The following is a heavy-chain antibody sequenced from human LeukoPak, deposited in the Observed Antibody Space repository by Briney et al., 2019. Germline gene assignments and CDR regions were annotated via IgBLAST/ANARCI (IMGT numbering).Heavy chain of an antibody. CDR1: GFTFSSYE. Sequence: GGSLRLSCAASGFTFSSYEMNWVRQAPGKGLEWVSYISSSGSTIYYADSVKGRFTISRDNAKNSPYLQMNSLRAEDTAVYYCARDPSQPYSSPYYFDYWGQGTLVTVSS. V-gene: IGHV3-48*03. J-gene: IGHJ4*02. D-gene: IGHD6-19*01. CDR3: ARDPSQPYSSPYYFDY. CDR2: ISSSGSTI.